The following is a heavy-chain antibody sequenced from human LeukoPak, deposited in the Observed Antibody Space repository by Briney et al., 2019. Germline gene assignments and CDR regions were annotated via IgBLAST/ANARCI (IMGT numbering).Heavy chain of an antibody. CDR2: ISSSSSTI. V-gene: IGHV3-48*01. D-gene: IGHD6-13*01. CDR1: GFTFSSYS. Sequence: QTGGSLRLSCAASGFTFSSYSMNWVRQAPGKGLEWVSYISSSSSTIYYADSVKGRFTISRDNAKNSLYLQMNSLRAEDTAVYYCARDFGSWSPLFIAAAGPPRYWGQETLVTVSS. J-gene: IGHJ4*02. CDR3: ARDFGSWSPLFIAAAGPPRY.